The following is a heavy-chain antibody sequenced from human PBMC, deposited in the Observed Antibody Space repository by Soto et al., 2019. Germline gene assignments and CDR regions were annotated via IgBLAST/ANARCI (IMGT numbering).Heavy chain of an antibody. D-gene: IGHD6-13*01. J-gene: IGHJ5*02. Sequence: SETLSLTCTVSGGSISSYYWNWIRQPPVKGLEWIGYIYCSGSTNYNPSLKSRVIISVDTSKNQFSLKLSSVTAADTAVYYCARSYSSTLENWFDPWGQGTLVTVSS. CDR2: IYCSGST. CDR1: GGSISSYY. CDR3: ARSYSSTLENWFDP. V-gene: IGHV4-59*01.